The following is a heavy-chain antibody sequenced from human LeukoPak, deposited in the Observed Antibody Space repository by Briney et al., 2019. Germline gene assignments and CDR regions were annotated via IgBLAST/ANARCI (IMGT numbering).Heavy chain of an antibody. CDR3: ARDYYGYYGMDV. V-gene: IGHV3-48*02. Sequence: GGSLRLSCAASGFTFDDYGMSWVRQAPGKGLEWVSYISSSSQNIYYADSVKGRFTISRDNAKNSLYLQMNSLRDEDTAVYYCARDYYGYYGMDVWGQGTTVTVSS. CDR2: ISSSSQNI. CDR1: GFTFDDYG. D-gene: IGHD3-10*01. J-gene: IGHJ6*02.